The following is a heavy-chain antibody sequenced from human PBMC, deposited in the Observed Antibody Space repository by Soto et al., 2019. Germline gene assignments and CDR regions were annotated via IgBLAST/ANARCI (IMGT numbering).Heavy chain of an antibody. J-gene: IGHJ4*02. V-gene: IGHV3-66*01. Sequence: EVQLVESGGDLVQPGESLRLSCAASGVTVSSNFMTWVRQAPGKGLEWVSVLYSGGSTYYLDAVKGRFSISRDESKNTLYLQMNSLRAEDTAVYYCARGAGYSSGWPYYFDYWGQGTLVTVSS. CDR3: ARGAGYSSGWPYYFDY. CDR2: LYSGGST. D-gene: IGHD6-19*01. CDR1: GVTVSSNF.